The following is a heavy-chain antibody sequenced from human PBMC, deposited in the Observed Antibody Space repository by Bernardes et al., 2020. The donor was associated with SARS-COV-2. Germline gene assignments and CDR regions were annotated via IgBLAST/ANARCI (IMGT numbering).Heavy chain of an antibody. J-gene: IGHJ4*02. D-gene: IGHD1-26*01. CDR1: GYTFTGYY. V-gene: IGHV1-2*02. Sequence: ASVKVSCKASGYTFTGYYMHWVRQAPGQGLEWMGRIDPKSGGTNYAQKFQGSVTMTRDTSISTAYMELSGLKSDDTAVYYCARGPVGTPDFWGQGTLVTVSS. CDR3: ARGPVGTPDF. CDR2: IDPKSGGT.